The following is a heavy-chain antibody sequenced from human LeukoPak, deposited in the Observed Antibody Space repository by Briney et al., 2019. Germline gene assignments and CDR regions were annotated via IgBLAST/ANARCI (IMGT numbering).Heavy chain of an antibody. CDR3: ARDPGYSYGPAYAFGI. Sequence: GASVKVSCKASGYTFTSYYMHWVRQAPGQGLEWMGIINPSGGSTSYAQKFQGRVTMTRDTSTSTVYMELSSLRSEDTAVYYCARDPGYSYGPAYAFGIWGQGTMVTVSS. V-gene: IGHV1-46*01. J-gene: IGHJ3*02. CDR2: INPSGGST. D-gene: IGHD5-18*01. CDR1: GYTFTSYY.